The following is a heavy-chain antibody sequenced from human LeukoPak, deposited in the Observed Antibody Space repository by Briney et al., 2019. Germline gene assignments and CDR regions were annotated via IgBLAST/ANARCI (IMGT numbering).Heavy chain of an antibody. J-gene: IGHJ4*02. CDR1: GFTFSGSA. Sequence: GGSLRLSCAASGFTFSGSAMHWVRQASGKGLEWVGRIRSKANSYATAYAASVKGRFTISRDDSKNTAYLQMNSLKTEDTAVYYCTRSTSGYAFDYWGQGTLVTVSS. V-gene: IGHV3-73*01. D-gene: IGHD3-22*01. CDR3: TRSTSGYAFDY. CDR2: IRSKANSYAT.